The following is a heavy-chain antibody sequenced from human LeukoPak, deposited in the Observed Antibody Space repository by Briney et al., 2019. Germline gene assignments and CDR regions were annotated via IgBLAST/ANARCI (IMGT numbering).Heavy chain of an antibody. V-gene: IGHV3-23*01. J-gene: IGHJ3*01. CDR2: ISASGGTT. Sequence: GGSLRLSCTASGFTFKSYAMSWVRQAPGRGLEWIASISASGGTTYYGDCVRGRFTSSRDNSKNTLYLQMSSLRADDTAVYYCAQRDDTFDFWGQGTMVIVSS. CDR3: AQRDDTFDF. CDR1: GFTFKSYA.